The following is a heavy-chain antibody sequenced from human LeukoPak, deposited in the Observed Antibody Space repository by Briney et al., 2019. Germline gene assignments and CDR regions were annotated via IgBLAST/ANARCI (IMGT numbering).Heavy chain of an antibody. CDR3: ARDGPTHPVI. CDR1: GGSISSGGYY. V-gene: IGHV4-31*03. CDR2: IYYSGST. J-gene: IGHJ6*02. Sequence: SETLSLTCTVSGGSISSGGYYWSWIRQHPGKGLEWIGYIYYSGSTYYNPSLKSRVTISVDTSKNQFSLKPSSVTAADTAVYYCARDGPTHPVIWGQGTTVTVSS.